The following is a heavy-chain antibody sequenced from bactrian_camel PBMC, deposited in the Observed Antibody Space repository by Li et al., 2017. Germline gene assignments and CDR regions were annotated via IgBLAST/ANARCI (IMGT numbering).Heavy chain of an antibody. CDR1: GDVDSGYC. CDR2: LTDDGKP. V-gene: IGHV3S53*01. J-gene: IGHJ4*01. D-gene: IGHD4*01. CDR3: ATSYASGSLSLFRGYGD. Sequence: HVQLVESGGGSVQTGGSLKLSCLASGDVDSGYCMGWFRQVPGQEREGVAALTDDGKPTYADSVKCRFTISQDNAKNTLYLQMNSLKPEDTAMYYCATSYASGSLSLFRGYGDWGRGTQVTVS.